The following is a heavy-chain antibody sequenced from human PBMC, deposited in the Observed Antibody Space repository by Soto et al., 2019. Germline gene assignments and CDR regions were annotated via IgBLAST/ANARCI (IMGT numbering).Heavy chain of an antibody. D-gene: IGHD3-22*01. V-gene: IGHV4-61*01. CDR3: ARDSSGRHDY. CDR1: GGTVRSGSYL. J-gene: IGHJ4*02. CDR2: IYQSGTT. Sequence: SQPLSLTRRVSGGTVRSGSYLRTWIRQPPGKGLEWIGYIYQSGTTNYNASLKSRVTISIVTSKNQFFLKLYSVTASDTAVYYCARDSSGRHDYWGQGALVTVSS.